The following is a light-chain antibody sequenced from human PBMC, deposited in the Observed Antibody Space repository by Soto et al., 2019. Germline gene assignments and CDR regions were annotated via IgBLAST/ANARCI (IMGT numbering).Light chain of an antibody. CDR2: DVS. CDR3: ISYTSSSTLVV. Sequence: QSALTQPASGSRSPGQSITICGAGTSSDVGGYNYVSWYQQHPGKAPKLMIYDVSNRPSGVSNRFSGSKSGNTASLTISGLQAEDEADYYCISYTSSSTLVVFGGGTKLTVL. J-gene: IGLJ2*01. V-gene: IGLV2-14*01. CDR1: SSDVGGYNY.